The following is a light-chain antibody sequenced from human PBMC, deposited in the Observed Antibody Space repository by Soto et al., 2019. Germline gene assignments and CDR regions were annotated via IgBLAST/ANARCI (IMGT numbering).Light chain of an antibody. CDR3: QQRGSFWT. V-gene: IGKV3-20*01. CDR1: QTVSSSF. CDR2: DAS. Sequence: EMVLTQSPDTLSLSPGETATLSCRASQTVSSSFLAWYQQRPGQAPRLLIYDASNRATGIPDRFSGSGSGTDFTLTISRLEPEDFAVYYCQQRGSFWTFGQGTKVDIK. J-gene: IGKJ1*01.